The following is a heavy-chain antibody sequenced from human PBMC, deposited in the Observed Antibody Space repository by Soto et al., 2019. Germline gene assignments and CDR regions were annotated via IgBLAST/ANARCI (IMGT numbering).Heavy chain of an antibody. CDR1: GFTFGDYA. J-gene: IGHJ6*02. CDR2: IRSKAYGGTT. D-gene: IGHD3-10*01. Sequence: GGSLRLSCTASGFTFGDYAMSWFRQAPGKGLEWVGFIRSKAYGGTTEYAASVKGRFTISRDDSKSIAYLQMNSLKTGDTAVYYCTRAFRVYYGSGSYYKDYYGMDVWGQGTTVTVSS. V-gene: IGHV3-49*03. CDR3: TRAFRVYYGSGSYYKDYYGMDV.